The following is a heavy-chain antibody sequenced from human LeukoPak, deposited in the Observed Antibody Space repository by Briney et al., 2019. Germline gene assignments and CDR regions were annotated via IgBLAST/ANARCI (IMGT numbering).Heavy chain of an antibody. V-gene: IGHV4-59*01. CDR1: GGSISSYY. Sequence: SETLSLTCTVSGGSISSYYWSWIRQPPGKGLEWIGYIYYSGSTNYNPSLKSRVTISVDTSKNQFSLKLSSVTAADTAVYYCARFGYGDFDYWGQGTLVTVSS. J-gene: IGHJ4*02. CDR2: IYYSGST. D-gene: IGHD5-12*01. CDR3: ARFGYGDFDY.